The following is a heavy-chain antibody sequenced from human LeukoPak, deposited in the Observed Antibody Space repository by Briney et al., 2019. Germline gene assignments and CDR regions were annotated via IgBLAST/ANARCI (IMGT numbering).Heavy chain of an antibody. Sequence: GGSLRLSCTASGFTFGDYAMSWVRQAPGKGLEWVGFIRSKAYGGTKEYAASVKGRFTISRDDSKSIAYLQMNSLKTEDTAVYYCTRAVRDIVVVPAAAYYYYYMDVWGKGTTVTVSS. V-gene: IGHV3-49*04. CDR1: GFTFGDYA. D-gene: IGHD2-2*01. CDR2: IRSKAYGGTK. J-gene: IGHJ6*03. CDR3: TRAVRDIVVVPAAAYYYYYMDV.